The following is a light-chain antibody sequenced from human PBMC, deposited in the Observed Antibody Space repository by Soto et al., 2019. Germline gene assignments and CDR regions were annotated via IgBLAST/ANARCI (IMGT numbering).Light chain of an antibody. CDR2: GAS. Sequence: EIVMTQSPATLSVSPGERATLSCRASQSVSSNLAWYQQKPGQAPRLLIYGASTRATGIPARFSGSGSGTDFTLTINSLQPEDFATYYCQQANNFPLTFGGGTKVDIK. J-gene: IGKJ4*01. CDR1: QSVSSN. CDR3: QQANNFPLT. V-gene: IGKV3-15*01.